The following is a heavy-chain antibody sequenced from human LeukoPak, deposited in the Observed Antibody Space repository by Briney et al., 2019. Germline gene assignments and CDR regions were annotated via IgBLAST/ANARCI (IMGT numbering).Heavy chain of an antibody. CDR3: ARGIVVVPADIGRHDWFDP. J-gene: IGHJ5*02. CDR1: GGSISSGDYY. D-gene: IGHD2-2*01. CDR2: IYYSGST. V-gene: IGHV4-30-4*08. Sequence: PSETLSLTCTVSGGSISSGDYYWSWIRQPPGKGLEWIGYIYYSGSTYYNPSLKSRVTISVDTSKNQFSLKLSSVTAADTAVYYCARGIVVVPADIGRHDWFDPWGQGTLVTVSS.